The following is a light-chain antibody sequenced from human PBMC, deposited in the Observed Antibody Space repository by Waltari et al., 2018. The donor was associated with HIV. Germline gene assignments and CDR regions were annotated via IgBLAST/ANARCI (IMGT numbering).Light chain of an antibody. CDR1: QIISSN. CDR3: QQYNNWPPLT. Sequence: EIVMTQSPATLSVSPGERATLSCRTSQIISSNLAWYQQKPGQAPRLLIYGASTRATGIPARFSGSGSGTEFTLTISSLQSEDFAVYYCQQYNNWPPLTFGGGTKVEIK. J-gene: IGKJ4*01. V-gene: IGKV3-15*01. CDR2: GAS.